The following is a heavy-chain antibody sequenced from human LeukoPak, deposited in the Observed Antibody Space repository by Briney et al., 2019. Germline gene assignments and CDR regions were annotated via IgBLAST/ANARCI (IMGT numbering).Heavy chain of an antibody. V-gene: IGHV3-21*01. D-gene: IGHD6-19*01. CDR3: ARDSSSTAFEY. J-gene: IGHJ4*02. CDR2: IGSSSSYI. CDR1: GFTFSLYS. Sequence: GGPLRLSCAASGFTFSLYSMNWVRQAPGKGLEWVSSIGSSSSYIYYADSVKGRFTISRDNAKNSLYLQMNSLRAEDTAVYYCARDSSSTAFEYWGQGTLVIVSS.